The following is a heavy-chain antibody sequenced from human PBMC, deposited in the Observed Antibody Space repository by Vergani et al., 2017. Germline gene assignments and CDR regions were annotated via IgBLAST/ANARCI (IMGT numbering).Heavy chain of an antibody. J-gene: IGHJ6*03. D-gene: IGHD2-2*01. CDR3: ARAAIVVVPAAIIGNYYYYMDV. V-gene: IGHV4-61*02. Sequence: QVQLQESGPGLVKPSQTLSLTCTVSGGSISSGSYYWSWIRQPAGKGLEWIGRIYTSGSTNYNPSLKSLVTMSVDTSKNQFSLKLSSVTAADTAVYYCARAAIVVVPAAIIGNYYYYMDVWGKGTTVTVSS. CDR1: GGSISSGSYY. CDR2: IYTSGST.